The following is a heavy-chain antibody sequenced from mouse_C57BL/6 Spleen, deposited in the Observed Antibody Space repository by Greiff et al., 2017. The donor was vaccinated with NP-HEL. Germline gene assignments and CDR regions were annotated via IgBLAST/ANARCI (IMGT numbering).Heavy chain of an antibody. V-gene: IGHV5-9*01. Sequence: DVHLVESGGGLVKPGGSLKLSCAASGFTFSSYTMSWVRQTPEKRLEWVATISGGGGNTYYPDSVKGRFTISRDNAKNTLYLQMSSLRSEDTALYYCARQRGPTVVAFYWYFDVWGTGTTVTVSS. CDR3: ARQRGPTVVAFYWYFDV. J-gene: IGHJ1*03. CDR2: ISGGGGNT. CDR1: GFTFSSYT. D-gene: IGHD1-1*01.